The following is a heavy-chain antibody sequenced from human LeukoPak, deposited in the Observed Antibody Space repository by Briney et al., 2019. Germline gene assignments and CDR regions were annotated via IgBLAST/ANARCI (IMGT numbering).Heavy chain of an antibody. CDR2: INHSGST. Sequence: PSETLSLTCAVYGGSFSGYYWSWIRQPPEKGLEWIGEINHSGSTNYNPSLKSRVTISVDTSKNQFSLKLSSVTAADTAVYYCARGGRVAAAGFKRRKYYFDYWGQGTLVTVSS. CDR1: GGSFSGYY. D-gene: IGHD6-13*01. J-gene: IGHJ4*02. V-gene: IGHV4-34*01. CDR3: ARGGRVAAAGFKRRKYYFDY.